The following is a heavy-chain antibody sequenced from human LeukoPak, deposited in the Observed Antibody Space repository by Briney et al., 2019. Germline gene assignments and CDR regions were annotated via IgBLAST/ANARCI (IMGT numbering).Heavy chain of an antibody. V-gene: IGHV3-48*01. CDR2: ISGASDNI. D-gene: IGHD4-17*01. CDR1: GFAFSSHN. CDR3: ARHHGAGWFDP. Sequence: PGGSLRLSRAASGFAFSSHNMNWVRQAPGKGLEWLSYISGASDNIHYAESVRGRFTISRDNAKNLLYLQMNSLRAEDTAVYYCARHHGAGWFDPWGQGTLVTVSS. J-gene: IGHJ5*02.